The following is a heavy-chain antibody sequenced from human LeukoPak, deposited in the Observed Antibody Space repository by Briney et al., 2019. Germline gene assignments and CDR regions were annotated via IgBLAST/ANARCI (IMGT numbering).Heavy chain of an antibody. D-gene: IGHD6-19*01. V-gene: IGHV3-7*01. CDR1: AFTFSSYW. Sequence: QPGGSLRLSCAASAFTFSSYWMSWVRQAPGKGLEWVANIKQDGTEKYYVDSVKGRFTISRDNAKNSLYLQMNSLRAEDTAVYYCAREGSGWWGQGTLVTVSS. CDR3: AREGSGW. CDR2: IKQDGTEK. J-gene: IGHJ4*02.